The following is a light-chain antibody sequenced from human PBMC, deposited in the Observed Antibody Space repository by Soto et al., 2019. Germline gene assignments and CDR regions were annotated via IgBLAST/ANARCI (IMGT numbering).Light chain of an antibody. CDR2: GAS. J-gene: IGKJ1*01. CDR3: QQYNNWPPWT. CDR1: QSISSSY. V-gene: IGKV3-15*01. Sequence: EIVLTQSPGTLSLSPGKRATLSCRAIQSISSSYLAWYQQKPGQAPRLLIYGASTRATGIPARFSGSGYGTDFTLTISSLQSEDFAVYYCQQYNNWPPWTFGQGTKVDIK.